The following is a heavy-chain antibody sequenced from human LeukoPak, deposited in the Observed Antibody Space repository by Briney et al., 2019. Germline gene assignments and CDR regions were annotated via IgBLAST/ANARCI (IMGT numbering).Heavy chain of an antibody. D-gene: IGHD3-10*01. J-gene: IGHJ5*02. CDR2: IYTSGST. Sequence: SETLSLTCTVSGGSISSYYWSWIRQPAGKGLERIGRIYTSGSTNYNPSLKSRVTMSVDTSKNQFSLKLSSVTAADTAVYYCARDVHDYYGSGSYVLAWFDPWGQGTLVTVSS. CDR1: GGSISSYY. CDR3: ARDVHDYYGSGSYVLAWFDP. V-gene: IGHV4-4*07.